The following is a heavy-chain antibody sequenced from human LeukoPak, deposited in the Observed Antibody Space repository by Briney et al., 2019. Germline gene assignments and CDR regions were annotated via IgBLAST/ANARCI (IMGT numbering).Heavy chain of an antibody. CDR2: MNPNSGNT. CDR3: ARGRVAAAGDSYAY. V-gene: IGHV1-8*03. D-gene: IGHD6-13*01. Sequence: ASVKVSCKASGYTFTSYDINWVRQATGQGLEWMGWMNPNSGNTGYAQKFQGRVTITRNTSISTDYMELSILRSEDTAVSYCARGRVAAAGDSYAYWGQGTLVTVSS. J-gene: IGHJ4*02. CDR1: GYTFTSYD.